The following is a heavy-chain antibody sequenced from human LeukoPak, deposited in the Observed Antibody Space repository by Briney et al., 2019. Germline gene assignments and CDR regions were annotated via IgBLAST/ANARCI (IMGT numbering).Heavy chain of an antibody. Sequence: SETLSLTCTVSDGSIGGYYWSWIRQPPGKGLEWIGYIRYSGSTNYNPSLKSRVTISLDTSKNQFSLKLSSVTAADTAVYYCARHSCSGGSCNFDYWGQGTLVTVSS. CDR1: DGSIGGYY. V-gene: IGHV4-59*08. CDR3: ARHSCSGGSCNFDY. D-gene: IGHD2-15*01. CDR2: IRYSGST. J-gene: IGHJ4*02.